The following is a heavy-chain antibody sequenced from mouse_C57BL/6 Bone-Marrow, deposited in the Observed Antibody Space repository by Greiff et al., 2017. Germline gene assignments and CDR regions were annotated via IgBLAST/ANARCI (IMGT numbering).Heavy chain of an antibody. V-gene: IGHV1-50*01. CDR2: IDPSDSYT. J-gene: IGHJ3*01. D-gene: IGHD3-2*02. CDR1: GYTFTSYW. Sequence: QVHVKQPGAELVKPGASVKLSCKASGYTFTSYWMQWVKQRPGQGLEWIGEIDPSDSYTNYNQKFKGKATLTVDTSSSTAYMQLSSLTSEDSAVYYCARKGSWGLAYWGQGTLVTVSA. CDR3: ARKGSWGLAY.